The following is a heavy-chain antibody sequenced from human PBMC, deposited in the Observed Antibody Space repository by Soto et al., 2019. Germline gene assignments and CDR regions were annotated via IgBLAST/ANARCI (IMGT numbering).Heavy chain of an antibody. CDR3: QRDSRTSSHDSFDI. J-gene: IGHJ3*02. V-gene: IGHV3-30-3*01. CDR1: GFTFSSNA. CDR2: ISYDGSSK. Sequence: PGGSLRLSCAASGFTFSSNAMHWVRQVPGKGLEWVAVISYDGSSKFYAASVKGRFTLSRDNSKNTLYLQMNSLRAEDTAVYYCQRDSRTSSHDSFDIWGQGTMVTVSS.